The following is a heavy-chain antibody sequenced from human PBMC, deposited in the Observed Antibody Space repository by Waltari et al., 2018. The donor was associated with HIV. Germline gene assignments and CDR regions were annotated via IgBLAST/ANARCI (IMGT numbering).Heavy chain of an antibody. CDR1: GFTFSSYC. CDR2: ISSSSSTI. Sequence: EVQLVESGGGLVQPGGSLGLSCAASGFTFSSYCMNWVRQAPGKGEGRVSYISSSSSTIYYAESVKGRFTISRDNAKNSLYLQMNSLRAEDTAVYYCARVGAAYFDYWGQGTLVTVSS. J-gene: IGHJ4*02. CDR3: ARVGAAYFDY. V-gene: IGHV3-48*01. D-gene: IGHD2-15*01.